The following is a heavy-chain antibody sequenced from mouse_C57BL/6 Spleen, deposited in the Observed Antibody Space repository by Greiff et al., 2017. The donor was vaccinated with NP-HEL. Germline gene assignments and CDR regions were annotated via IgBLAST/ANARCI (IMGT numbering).Heavy chain of an antibody. CDR2: IRNKANGYTT. CDR3: ARYYGSSLYYFDY. J-gene: IGHJ2*01. V-gene: IGHV7-3*01. CDR1: GFTFTDYY. Sequence: EVQLVESGGGLVQPGGSLSLSCAASGFTFTDYYMSWVRQPPGKALEWLGFIRNKANGYTTEYSASVKGRFTISRDNSQSILYLQMNALRAEDSATYYCARYYGSSLYYFDYWGQGTTLTVSS. D-gene: IGHD1-1*01.